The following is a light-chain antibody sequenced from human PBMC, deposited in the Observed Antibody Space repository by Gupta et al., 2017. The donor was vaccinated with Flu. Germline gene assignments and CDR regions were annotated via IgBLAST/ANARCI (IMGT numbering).Light chain of an antibody. CDR3: CSYVGSHNFA. Sequence: PDKAPYDMNYEVTTRPSGVPDRFSGSKSGNTASLTVSGLQAEDEADYFCCSYVGSHNFAFGTETQVTVL. J-gene: IGLJ1*01. V-gene: IGLV2-8*01. CDR2: EVT.